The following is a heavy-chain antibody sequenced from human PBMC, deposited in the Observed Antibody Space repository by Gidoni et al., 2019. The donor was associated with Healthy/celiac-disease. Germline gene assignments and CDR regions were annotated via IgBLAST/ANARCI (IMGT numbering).Heavy chain of an antibody. J-gene: IGHJ6*02. CDR2: ISSSSSTI. CDR3: ARDHYYGSGSYFGYYYYGMDV. CDR1: GFTFSSYS. Sequence: EVQLVESGGGWVQPGGSLRLSCAASGFTFSSYSMNWVRQAQGKGLEWVSYISSSSSTIYYADSVKGRFTISRDNAKNSLYLQMNSLRDEDTAVYYCARDHYYGSGSYFGYYYYGMDVWGQGTTVTVSS. D-gene: IGHD3-10*01. V-gene: IGHV3-48*02.